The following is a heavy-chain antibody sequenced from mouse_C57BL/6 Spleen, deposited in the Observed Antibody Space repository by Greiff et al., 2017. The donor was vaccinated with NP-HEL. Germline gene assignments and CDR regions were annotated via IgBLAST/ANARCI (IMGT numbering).Heavy chain of an antibody. CDR3: ASSLLGQGY. CDR1: GYAFSSSW. D-gene: IGHD4-1*01. V-gene: IGHV1-82*01. Sequence: VQGVESGPELVKPGASVKISCKASGYAFSSSWMNWVKQRPGKGLEWIGRIYPGDGDTNYNGKFKGKATLTADKSSSTAYMQLSSLTSEDSAVYFCASSLLGQGYWGQGTTLTVSS. CDR2: IYPGDGDT. J-gene: IGHJ2*01.